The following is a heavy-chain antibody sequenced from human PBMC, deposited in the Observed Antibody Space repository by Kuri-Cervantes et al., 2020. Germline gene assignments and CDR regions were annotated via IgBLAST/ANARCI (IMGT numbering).Heavy chain of an antibody. CDR1: GFTFSSYS. V-gene: IGHV3-21*01. D-gene: IGHD6-13*01. CDR2: ISSSSSYI. Sequence: GGSLRLSCAAYGFTFSSYSMNWVRQAPGKGLEWVSSISSSSSYIYYADSVKGRFTISRDNAKNSLYLQMNSLRAEDTAVYYCAGSSWSHDAFDIWGQGTMVTVSS. CDR3: AGSSWSHDAFDI. J-gene: IGHJ3*02.